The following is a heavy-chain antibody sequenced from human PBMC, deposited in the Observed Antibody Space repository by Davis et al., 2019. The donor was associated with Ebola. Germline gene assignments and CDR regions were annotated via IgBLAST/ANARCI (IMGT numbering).Heavy chain of an antibody. D-gene: IGHD2/OR15-2a*01. V-gene: IGHV5-51*01. Sequence: GESLKISCKGSGYSFSTYWIAWVRQTPAKGLEWMGIIYAGHSDTRYSPSFEGQVTISVDRSISTAYLQWGSLKASDIAMYYCARQESLYGSSDYWGQGTLVTVSS. CDR3: ARQESLYGSSDY. CDR2: IYAGHSDT. CDR1: GYSFSTYW. J-gene: IGHJ4*02.